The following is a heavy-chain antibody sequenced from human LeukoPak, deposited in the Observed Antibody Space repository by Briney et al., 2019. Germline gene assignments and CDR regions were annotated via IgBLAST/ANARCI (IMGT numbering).Heavy chain of an antibody. CDR2: IIPILGIA. J-gene: IGHJ5*02. Sequence: SVTVSCKASGGTFSSCGISWGRQRPGQGLEWMGRIIPILGIANYAQKFQGRVTITAAKSTSTAYMELSSLRSEDTAVYYCASAARDWFDPWGQGTLVTVSS. CDR1: GGTFSSCG. V-gene: IGHV1-69*04. D-gene: IGHD6-25*01. CDR3: ASAARDWFDP.